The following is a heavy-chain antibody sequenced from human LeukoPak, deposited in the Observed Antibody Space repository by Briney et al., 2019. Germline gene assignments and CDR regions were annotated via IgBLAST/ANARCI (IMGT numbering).Heavy chain of an antibody. CDR1: GFTFSSYW. J-gene: IGHJ6*03. Sequence: GGSLRLSCAASGFTFSSYWVSWVRQAPGKGLEWVANIKQDGSEKYYVDSVKGRFTISRDNAKNSLYLQMNSLRAEDTAVYYCARRAGILTGYYMTLSYYYMDVWGKGTTVTVSS. CDR2: IKQDGSEK. D-gene: IGHD3-9*01. V-gene: IGHV3-7*01. CDR3: ARRAGILTGYYMTLSYYYMDV.